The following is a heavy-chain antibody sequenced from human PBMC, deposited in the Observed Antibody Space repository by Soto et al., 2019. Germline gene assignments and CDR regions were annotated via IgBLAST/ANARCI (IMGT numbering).Heavy chain of an antibody. CDR1: GGTFNNYA. Sequence: QVQLVQSGAEVKKPGSSVKVSCRASGGTFNNYAVTWVRQAPGQGLEWMGGTIPISGTANYAQKFQGRVRITADESTNTVHMELGSLRSEDTAMYYCSSSYGTSWYGDWWGQGTLVTVSS. D-gene: IGHD6-13*01. CDR3: SSSYGTSWYGDW. V-gene: IGHV1-69*01. J-gene: IGHJ4*02. CDR2: TIPISGTA.